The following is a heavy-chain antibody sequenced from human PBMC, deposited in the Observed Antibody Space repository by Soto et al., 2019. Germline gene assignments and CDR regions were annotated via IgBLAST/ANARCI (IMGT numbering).Heavy chain of an antibody. CDR3: ARGSNGYLDY. D-gene: IGHD5-18*01. CDR1: GGSISSGGYY. V-gene: IGHV4-31*03. CDR2: IYYSGST. J-gene: IGHJ4*02. Sequence: SETLSLTCTVSGGSISSGGYYWSWIRQHPGKGLEWIGYIYYSGSTFYNPSLKSRITISVDTSKNQFSLRLSSVTAADTAVYYCARGSNGYLDYWGQGTLVTVSS.